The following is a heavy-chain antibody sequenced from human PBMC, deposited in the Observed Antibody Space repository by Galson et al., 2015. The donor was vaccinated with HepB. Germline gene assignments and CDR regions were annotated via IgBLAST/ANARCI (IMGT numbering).Heavy chain of an antibody. CDR1: GYTFTSYG. Sequence: SVKVSCKASGYTFTSYGINWVRQAPGQGLEWMGWISPYNGDTKFAQKLQGRVTMTIDTSASTAYMDLKSLRSDDTAMYYCARSYTSGWYRYFDLWGRGTLVTVSS. V-gene: IGHV1-18*01. CDR3: ARSYTSGWYRYFDL. CDR2: ISPYNGDT. J-gene: IGHJ2*01. D-gene: IGHD6-19*01.